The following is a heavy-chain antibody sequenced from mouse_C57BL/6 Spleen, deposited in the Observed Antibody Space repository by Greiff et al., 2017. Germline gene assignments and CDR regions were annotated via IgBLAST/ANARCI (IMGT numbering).Heavy chain of an antibody. Sequence: VQLKESGPGLVKPSQSLSLTCSVTGYSITSGYYWNWIRQFPGNKLEWMGYISYDGSNNYNPSLKNRISITRDTSKNQFFLKLNSVTTEDTATYYCARAGGLRQGFAYWGQGTLVTVSA. CDR2: ISYDGSN. J-gene: IGHJ3*01. CDR3: ARAGGLRQGFAY. D-gene: IGHD2-4*01. CDR1: GYSITSGYY. V-gene: IGHV3-6*01.